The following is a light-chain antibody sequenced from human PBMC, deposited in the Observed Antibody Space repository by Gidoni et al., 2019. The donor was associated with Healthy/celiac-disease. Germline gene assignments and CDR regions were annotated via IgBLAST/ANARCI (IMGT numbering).Light chain of an antibody. V-gene: IGKV1-39*01. CDR2: AAS. CDR1: QSMSSY. Sequence: DIQMTQSPSSRSASVGDRVTITCRASQSMSSYLNWYQQKPGKAPKLLIYAASSLHSGVPSRFSGSGSGTDFTLTISSLQPEDFATYYCQQSYSTPLTFGGGTKVEIK. J-gene: IGKJ4*01. CDR3: QQSYSTPLT.